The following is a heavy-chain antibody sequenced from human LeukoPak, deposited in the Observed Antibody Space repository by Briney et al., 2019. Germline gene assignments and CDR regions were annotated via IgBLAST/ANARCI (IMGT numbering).Heavy chain of an antibody. V-gene: IGHV3-33*06. CDR2: IWYDGSNK. CDR3: AKDRVHRRAVVTAMDY. Sequence: GGSLRLSCAASGFTFSSYGMHWVRQAPGKGLEWVAVIWYDGSNKYYADSVKGRFTISRDNSKNTLYLQMNSLRAEDTAVYYCAKDRVHRRAVVTAMDYWGQGTRVTVSS. D-gene: IGHD2-21*02. CDR1: GFTFSSYG. J-gene: IGHJ4*02.